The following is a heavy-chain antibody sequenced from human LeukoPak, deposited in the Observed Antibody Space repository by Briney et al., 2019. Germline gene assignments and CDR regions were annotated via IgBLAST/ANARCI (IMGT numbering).Heavy chain of an antibody. CDR2: IIPMLGAE. V-gene: IGHV1-69*05. Sequence: ASVKVSCKASGGIFSNSAISWVRQAPGQGLEWMGGIIPMLGAENYAQKFQGRVTIATDESTTTAYMEIRDLRSDDTAVYYCTTRGGSYDALDYWGQGTLVAVS. CDR3: TTRGGSYDALDY. CDR1: GGIFSNSA. D-gene: IGHD1-26*01. J-gene: IGHJ4*02.